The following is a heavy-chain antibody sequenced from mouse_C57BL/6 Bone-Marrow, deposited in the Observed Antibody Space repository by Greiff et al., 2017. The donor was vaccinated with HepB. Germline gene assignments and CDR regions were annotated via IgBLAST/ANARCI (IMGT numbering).Heavy chain of an antibody. V-gene: IGHV1-26*01. CDR2: INPNNGGT. D-gene: IGHD2-3*01. CDR3: ARRDDGYYVFDY. CDR1: GYTFTDYY. Sequence: VQLQQSGAELVRPGASVKLSCKASGYTFTDYYMNWVKQSHGKSLEWIGDINPNNGGTSYNQKFKGKATLTVDKSSSTAYMELRSLTSEDSAVYYCARRDDGYYVFDYWGQGTTLTVSS. J-gene: IGHJ2*01.